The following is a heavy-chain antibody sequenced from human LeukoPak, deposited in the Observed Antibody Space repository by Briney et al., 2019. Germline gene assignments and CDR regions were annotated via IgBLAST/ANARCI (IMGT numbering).Heavy chain of an antibody. CDR2: IGNSDGAI. D-gene: IGHD3-3*01. CDR1: GFTVSTYY. V-gene: IGHV3-11*01. J-gene: IGHJ4*02. Sequence: GGSLRLSCAASGFTVSTYYTSWVRQPPGKGLEWISYIGNSDGAIDYADSVKGRFTISKDNAKNSLYLQMNSLRAEDTAVYYCARAGRRLFGVLIPLSFDYWGQGTPVTVSS. CDR3: ARAGRRLFGVLIPLSFDY.